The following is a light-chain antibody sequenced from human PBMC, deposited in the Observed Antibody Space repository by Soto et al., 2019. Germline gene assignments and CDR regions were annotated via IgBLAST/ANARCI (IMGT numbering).Light chain of an antibody. Sequence: QTVVTQEPSFSVSPGGTVTLTCGLSSGSVSTTYYPSWYQQTPGQAPRTLIYSTNTRSSGVPDPFSGSILGNKAALTITGAQADDESDYYCVLYMGSGIRVFGGGTKLTVL. CDR2: STN. J-gene: IGLJ3*02. CDR3: VLYMGSGIRV. V-gene: IGLV8-61*01. CDR1: SGSVSTTYY.